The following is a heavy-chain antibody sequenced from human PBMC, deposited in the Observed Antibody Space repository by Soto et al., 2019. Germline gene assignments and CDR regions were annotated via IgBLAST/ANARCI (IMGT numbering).Heavy chain of an antibody. CDR2: IGTAGDT. D-gene: IGHD3-22*01. J-gene: IGHJ4*02. CDR1: GFTFSTHD. Sequence: EVQLVESGGGLVQPGGSLRLSCAASGFTFSTHDMHWVRQATGKGLEWVSAIGTAGDTYYPDSVKGRFAISRENAKNSLYLQVNSLRVGDTAVYYGARGPWPRGDSSGFYYYFDYWGQGTLVTVSS. CDR3: ARGPWPRGDSSGFYYYFDY. V-gene: IGHV3-13*04.